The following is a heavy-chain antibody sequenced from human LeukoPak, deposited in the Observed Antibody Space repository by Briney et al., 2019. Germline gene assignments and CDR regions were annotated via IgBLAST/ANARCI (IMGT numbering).Heavy chain of an antibody. CDR3: ARGLEAAAGNWFDP. CDR1: GGSFSGYY. Sequence: PSETLSLTCAVYGGSFSGYYWSWIRQPPGKGLEWIGEISHSGSTNYNPSLKSRVTISVDTSKNQFSLKLSSVTAADTAVYYCARGLEAAAGNWFDPWGQGTLVTVSS. D-gene: IGHD6-13*01. CDR2: ISHSGST. J-gene: IGHJ5*02. V-gene: IGHV4-34*01.